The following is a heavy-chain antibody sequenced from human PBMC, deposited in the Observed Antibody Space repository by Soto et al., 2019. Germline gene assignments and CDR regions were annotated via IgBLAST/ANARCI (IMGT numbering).Heavy chain of an antibody. CDR3: AKARITIFGVAPGGAFDI. J-gene: IGHJ3*02. D-gene: IGHD3-3*01. CDR2: ISGSGGST. V-gene: IGHV3-23*01. Sequence: SLRLSCAASGFTFSSYAMSWVRQAPGKGLEWVSAISGSGGSTYYADSVKGRFTISRDNSKNTLYLQMNSLRAEDTAVYYCAKARITIFGVAPGGAFDIWGQGTMVTVSS. CDR1: GFTFSSYA.